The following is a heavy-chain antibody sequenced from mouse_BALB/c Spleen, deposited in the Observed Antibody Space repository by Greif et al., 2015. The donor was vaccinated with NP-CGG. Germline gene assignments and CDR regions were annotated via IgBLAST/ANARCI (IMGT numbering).Heavy chain of an antibody. CDR2: IWRGGST. CDR1: GFSLTSYG. J-gene: IGHJ4*01. V-gene: IGHV2-5*01. D-gene: IGHD1-1*01. Sequence: VQLQQSGPGLVQPSQSLSITCTVSGFSLTSYGVHWVRQSPGKGLEWLGVIWRGGSTDYNAAFMSRLSITKDNSKSQVFFKMNGLQADDTAIYYCAKKGGSSYVDYAMDYWGQGTSVTVSS. CDR3: AKKGGSSYVDYAMDY.